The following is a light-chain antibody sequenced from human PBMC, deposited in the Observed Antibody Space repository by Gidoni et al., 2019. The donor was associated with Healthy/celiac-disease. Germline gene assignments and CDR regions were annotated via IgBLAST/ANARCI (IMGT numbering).Light chain of an antibody. CDR2: AAS. Sequence: DIQMTQSPSSLSASVGDRVTITCRASQSISSYLHWYQQKPGKAPKLLIYAASSLPSGVPSRFSGSGSGTDFTLTISSLQPEDFATYYCQQSYSTPAITFGQGTRLEIK. J-gene: IGKJ5*01. CDR3: QQSYSTPAIT. CDR1: QSISSY. V-gene: IGKV1-39*01.